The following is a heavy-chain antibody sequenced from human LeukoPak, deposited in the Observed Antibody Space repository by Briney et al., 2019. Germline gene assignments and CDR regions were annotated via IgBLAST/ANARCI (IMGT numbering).Heavy chain of an antibody. Sequence: GESLKISCKGPGYTFTSYWIGWVRQMPGKGLEWMGIVHPGDSDTRYSPSFQGQITISVDKSISTAYLQWSSLKASDTAMYYCARSPWNYYDYWGQGTLVTVSS. CDR3: ARSPWNYYDY. CDR1: GYTFTSYW. J-gene: IGHJ4*02. V-gene: IGHV5-51*01. D-gene: IGHD5-12*01. CDR2: VHPGDSDT.